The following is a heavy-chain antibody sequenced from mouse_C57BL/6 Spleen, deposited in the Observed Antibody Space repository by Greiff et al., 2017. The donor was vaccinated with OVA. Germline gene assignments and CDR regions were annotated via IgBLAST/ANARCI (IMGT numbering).Heavy chain of an antibody. CDR1: GYTFTEYT. CDR2: FYPGSGSI. J-gene: IGHJ3*01. Sequence: QVQLQQSGAELVKRGASVKLSCKASGYTFTEYTIHWVKQRSGQGLEWIGWFYPGSGSIKYNEKFKDKATLTADKSSSTVYMELSRLTSEDSAVYFCARHEEDYDGYYLAYWGQGTLVTVSA. D-gene: IGHD2-3*01. V-gene: IGHV1-62-2*01. CDR3: ARHEEDYDGYYLAY.